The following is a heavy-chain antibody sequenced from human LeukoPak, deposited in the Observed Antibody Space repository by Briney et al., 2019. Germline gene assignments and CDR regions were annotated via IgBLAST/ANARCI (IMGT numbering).Heavy chain of an antibody. V-gene: IGHV1-18*01. CDR3: ARGLFGYYDSRGYYFFDY. D-gene: IGHD3-22*01. CDR1: GYTFTSYG. Sequence: GASVKVSCKASGYTFTSYGISWVRQAPGQGLEWMGWISAYNGNTNYAQKLQGRVTMTTDTSTSTAYMELRSLRSDDTAVYYCARGLFGYYDSRGYYFFDYWGQGTLVTVSS. J-gene: IGHJ4*02. CDR2: ISAYNGNT.